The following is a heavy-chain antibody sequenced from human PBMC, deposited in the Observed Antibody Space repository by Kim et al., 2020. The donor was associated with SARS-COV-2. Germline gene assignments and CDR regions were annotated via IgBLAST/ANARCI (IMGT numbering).Heavy chain of an antibody. Sequence: SVKVSCKASGGTFSSYAISWVRQAPGQGLEWMGGIIPIFGTANYAQKFQGRVTITADESTSTAYMELSSLRSEDTAVYYCARGAGIAGEGAFDIWGQGTMVTVSS. D-gene: IGHD6-13*01. CDR1: GGTFSSYA. V-gene: IGHV1-69*13. J-gene: IGHJ3*02. CDR2: IIPIFGTA. CDR3: ARGAGIAGEGAFDI.